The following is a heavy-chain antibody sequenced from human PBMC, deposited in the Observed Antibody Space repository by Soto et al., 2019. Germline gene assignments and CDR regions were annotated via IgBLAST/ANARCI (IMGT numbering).Heavy chain of an antibody. CDR3: ARVFRATEAYDGLDY. CDR2: IYPGDSDT. CDR1: GYSFTSYW. J-gene: IGHJ4*02. D-gene: IGHD3-22*01. Sequence: GESLKISCKGSGYSFTSYWIGWVRQMPGKGLEWMGIIYPGDSDTRYSPSFQGQVTISADKSISTAYLQWSSLKASDTAMYYCARVFRATEAYDGLDYWGQGTLVTVSS. V-gene: IGHV5-51*01.